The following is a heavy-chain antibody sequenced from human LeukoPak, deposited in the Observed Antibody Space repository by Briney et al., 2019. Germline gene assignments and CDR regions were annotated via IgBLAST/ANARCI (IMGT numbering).Heavy chain of an antibody. CDR2: IYHSGST. CDR3: ARDPLSYYFDY. CDR1: GYSISSGYY. V-gene: IGHV4-38-2*02. Sequence: SETLSLTCTVSGYSISSGYYWGWIRQPPGKGLEWIGSIYHSGSTYYNPSLKSRVTISVDTSKNQFSLKLSSVTAADTAVYYCARDPLSYYFDYWGQGTLVTVSS. J-gene: IGHJ4*02. D-gene: IGHD2-8*01.